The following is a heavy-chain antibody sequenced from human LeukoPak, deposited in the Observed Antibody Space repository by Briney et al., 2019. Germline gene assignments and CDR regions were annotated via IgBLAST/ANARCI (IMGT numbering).Heavy chain of an antibody. Sequence: GGSLRLSCAASGFTFNNYWMGWVRQAPGKGLKWVANIKEDGSEKNYVDSVKGRFTISRDNAKNSLYLQMSSLRAADTAVYYCARVMAASVWRSYGSYYYYYYMDVWGKGTTVTVSS. CDR1: GFTFNNYW. V-gene: IGHV3-7*01. CDR3: ARVMAASVWRSYGSYYYYYYMDV. CDR2: IKEDGSEK. D-gene: IGHD3-16*01. J-gene: IGHJ6*03.